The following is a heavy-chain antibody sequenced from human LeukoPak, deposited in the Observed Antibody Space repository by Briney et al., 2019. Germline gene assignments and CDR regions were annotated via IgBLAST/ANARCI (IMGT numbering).Heavy chain of an antibody. CDR2: IIPIFGTA. Sequence: SVKVSCKASGGTFSSYAISWVRQAPGQGLEWMGGIIPIFGTANYAQKFQGRVTITADESTSTAYMELSSLRSEDTAVYYCARESVSYYYMDVWGKGITVTVSS. CDR3: ARESVSYYYMDV. J-gene: IGHJ6*03. CDR1: GGTFSSYA. V-gene: IGHV1-69*13.